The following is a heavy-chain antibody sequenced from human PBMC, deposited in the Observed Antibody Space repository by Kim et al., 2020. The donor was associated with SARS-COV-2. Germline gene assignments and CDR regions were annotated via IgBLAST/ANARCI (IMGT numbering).Heavy chain of an antibody. CDR2: IKPDGNET. J-gene: IGHJ4*02. D-gene: IGHD2-2*01. CDR3: ARVGSYHASRTSSPPIDH. Sequence: GGSLRLSCETSGFTFSVYWMSWARQRPGQGLEWVANIKPDGNETYYADSMKDRFTISRDNAKSPLYLQMSSLRAEDTAVYYCARVGSYHASRTSSPPIDHWGQGTLVTVSS. CDR1: GFTFSVYW. V-gene: IGHV3-7*03.